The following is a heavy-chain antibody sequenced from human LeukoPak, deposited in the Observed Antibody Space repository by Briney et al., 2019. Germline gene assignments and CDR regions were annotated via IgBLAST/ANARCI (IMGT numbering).Heavy chain of an antibody. CDR1: GYTFTGYY. D-gene: IGHD5-12*01. V-gene: IGHV1-2*02. CDR2: INPNSGGT. J-gene: IGHJ4*02. Sequence: ASVKVSCKASGYTFTGYYMHWVRQAPGQGLEWMGWINPNSGGTNYAQKFQGRVIMTRDTSISTAYMELGRLRSDDTAVYYCARIVAATSVESNFDYWGQGTLVTVSS. CDR3: ARIVAATSVESNFDY.